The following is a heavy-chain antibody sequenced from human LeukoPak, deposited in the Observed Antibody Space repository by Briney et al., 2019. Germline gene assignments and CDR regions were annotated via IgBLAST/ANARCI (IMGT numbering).Heavy chain of an antibody. CDR3: AKIPYDYVWGSYPYYFDY. Sequence: GGSLRLSCAASGFTFSSYAMSWVRQAPGKGLEWVPAISGSGGSTYYADSVKGRFTISRDNSKNTLYLQMNSLRAEDTAVYYCAKIPYDYVWGSYPYYFDYWGQGTPVTVSS. D-gene: IGHD3-16*01. CDR1: GFTFSSYA. J-gene: IGHJ4*02. CDR2: ISGSGGST. V-gene: IGHV3-23*01.